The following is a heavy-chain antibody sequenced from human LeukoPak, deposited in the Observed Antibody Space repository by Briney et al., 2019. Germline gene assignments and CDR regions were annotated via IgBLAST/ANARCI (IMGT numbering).Heavy chain of an antibody. CDR2: ISAYNGNT. CDR1: VYTFTSYG. CDR3: ARDQAATNTQVRFCLD. Sequence: SVKVSCKASVYTFTSYGISWVRQAPGQGLEWMGWISAYNGNTNFAQKLQGRVTMTTDTSTSTAYMDLRSLRSDDTAVYYCARDQAATNTQVRFCLDWGQGTLVTVSS. J-gene: IGHJ4*02. V-gene: IGHV1-18*01. D-gene: IGHD3-9*01.